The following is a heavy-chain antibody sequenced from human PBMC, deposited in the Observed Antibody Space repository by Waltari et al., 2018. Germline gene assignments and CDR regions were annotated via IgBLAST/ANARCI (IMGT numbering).Heavy chain of an antibody. CDR3: ARVHSLGQYDSNGQESNFDH. V-gene: IGHV3-23*01. CDR2: IRGGGSKT. CDR1: GFTFSNYA. D-gene: IGHD3-16*01. J-gene: IGHJ4*02. Sequence: EVQLLESGGGLVQPGGSLRLSCLASGFTFSNYAMTWVRQGPGKGVEWVSAIRGGGSKTDYADSVKGRFTISRDNSKNTLYLQMNSLRAEDTAVYSCARVHSLGQYDSNGQESNFDHWGQGALVTVSS.